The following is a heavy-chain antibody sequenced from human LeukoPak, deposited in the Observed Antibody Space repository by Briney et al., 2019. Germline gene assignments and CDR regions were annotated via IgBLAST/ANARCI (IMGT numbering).Heavy chain of an antibody. V-gene: IGHV4-34*01. J-gene: IGHJ6*02. D-gene: IGHD2-2*01. CDR3: AREEACSSTSCYFAYYYYGMDV. CDR2: INHSGST. Sequence: SETLSLTCAVYGGSFSGYYWSWIRQPPGKGLEWIGEINHSGSTNYNPSLKSRVTISVDTSKNQFSLKLSSVTAADTAVYYCAREEACSSTSCYFAYYYYGMDVWGQGTTVTVSS. CDR1: GGSFSGYY.